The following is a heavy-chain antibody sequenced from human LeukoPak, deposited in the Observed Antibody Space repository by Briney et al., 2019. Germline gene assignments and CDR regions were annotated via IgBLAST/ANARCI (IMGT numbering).Heavy chain of an antibody. CDR1: GGSISSYY. CDR3: ARDRPGGSSLDY. D-gene: IGHD6-13*01. CDR2: IYYTGST. V-gene: IGHV4-59*01. J-gene: IGHJ4*02. Sequence: SETLSFTGTVSGGSISSYYWSWIRQPPGKGLEWIGYIYYTGSTNYNPSLKSRVTISVDTSKNQFSLKLSSVTAADTAVYYCARDRPGGSSLDYWGQGTLVTVSS.